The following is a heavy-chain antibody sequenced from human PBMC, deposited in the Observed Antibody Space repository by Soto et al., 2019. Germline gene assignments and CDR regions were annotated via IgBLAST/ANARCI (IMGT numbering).Heavy chain of an antibody. CDR3: XXXXXXSXXGXYYYYGMDX. J-gene: IGHJ6*02. Sequence: PGGSLRLSCAASGFTFSSYAMSWVRQAPGKGLEWVSAISGSGGSTYYADSVKGRFTISRDNSKNTLYLQMNSLRAEDTAVYYCXXXXXXSXXGXYYYYGMDXXXQXXXXXVSS. CDR2: ISGSGGST. CDR1: GFTFSSYA. D-gene: IGHD5-12*01. V-gene: IGHV3-23*01.